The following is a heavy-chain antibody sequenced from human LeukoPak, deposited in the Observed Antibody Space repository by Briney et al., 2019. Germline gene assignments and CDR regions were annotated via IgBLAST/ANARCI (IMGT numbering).Heavy chain of an antibody. D-gene: IGHD3-10*01. J-gene: IGHJ4*02. CDR1: GFTLSSYA. CDR2: ISRDGGDT. Sequence: PGGSLRLSCAASGFTLSSYAMSWVRQAPGKGLEWVSAISRDGGDTFYADSVKGRFTIFRDNARNTLYLQMNSLRAEDTAVYYCARGGRFGELSSSLWGQGTLVTVSS. CDR3: ARGGRFGELSSSL. V-gene: IGHV3-23*01.